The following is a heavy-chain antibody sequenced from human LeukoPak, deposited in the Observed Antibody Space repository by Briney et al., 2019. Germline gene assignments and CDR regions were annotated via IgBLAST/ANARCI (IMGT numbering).Heavy chain of an antibody. Sequence: PGGSLRLSCAASGFTFSSYAMHWVRQAPGKGLEWVAVISYDGSNKYYADSVRGRFTIPRDNSKNTLYLQMNSLRAEDTAVYYCAKEAQRLVLDYFDYWGQGTLVTVSS. V-gene: IGHV3-30-3*02. CDR3: AKEAQRLVLDYFDY. CDR1: GFTFSSYA. CDR2: ISYDGSNK. J-gene: IGHJ4*02. D-gene: IGHD6-13*01.